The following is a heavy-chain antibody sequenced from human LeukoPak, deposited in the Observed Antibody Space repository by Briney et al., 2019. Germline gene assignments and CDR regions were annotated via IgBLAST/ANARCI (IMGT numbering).Heavy chain of an antibody. D-gene: IGHD4-23*01. Sequence: ASVKVSCKASGYTFTGYYMHWVRQAPGQGLEWMGWINPNSGGTNYAQKFQGRVTMTRDTSISTAYVELSRLRSDDTAVYYCARADDYGGNWFDPWGQGTLVTVSS. CDR3: ARADDYGGNWFDP. CDR1: GYTFTGYY. J-gene: IGHJ5*02. CDR2: INPNSGGT. V-gene: IGHV1-2*02.